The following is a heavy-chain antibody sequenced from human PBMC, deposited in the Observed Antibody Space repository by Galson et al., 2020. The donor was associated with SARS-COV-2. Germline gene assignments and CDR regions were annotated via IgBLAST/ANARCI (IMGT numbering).Heavy chain of an antibody. Sequence: SVKVSCKASGGTFSSYAISWVRQAPGQGLEWMGRIIPIFGTANYAQKFQGRVTITADESTSTAYMELSSLRSEDTAVYYCARVSLRFGDPGWFDPWGQGTLVTVSS. J-gene: IGHJ5*02. V-gene: IGHV1-69*13. CDR1: GGTFSSYA. CDR2: IIPIFGTA. D-gene: IGHD3-10*01. CDR3: ARVSLRFGDPGWFDP.